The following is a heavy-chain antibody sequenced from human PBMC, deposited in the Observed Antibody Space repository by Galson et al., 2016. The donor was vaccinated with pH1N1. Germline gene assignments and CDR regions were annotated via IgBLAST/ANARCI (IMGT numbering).Heavy chain of an antibody. CDR3: ARDHLPDILTDYPVN. D-gene: IGHD3-9*01. Sequence: SLRLSCAASGFTFSNYWMHWVRQVPGKGLEWVANIKEDGSETYYVDSVRGRFTISRDNAKNSLHLQMNSLRDEDTALYCCARDHLPDILTDYPVNWGQGTLVTVSS. V-gene: IGHV3-7*01. CDR1: GFTFSNYW. CDR2: IKEDGSET. J-gene: IGHJ4*02.